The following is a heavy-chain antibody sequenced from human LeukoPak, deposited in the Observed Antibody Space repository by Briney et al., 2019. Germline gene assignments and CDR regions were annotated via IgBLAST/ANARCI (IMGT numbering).Heavy chain of an antibody. J-gene: IGHJ4*02. V-gene: IGHV4-34*01. Sequence: SETLSLTCAVYGGSFSGYYWSWIRQPPGKGLEWIGEINHSGSTNYNPSLKSRVTISVDTSKNQFSLKLSSVTAADTAVYYCARARVGATRIRFFDYWGQGTLVTVS. CDR2: INHSGST. CDR1: GGSFSGYY. D-gene: IGHD1-26*01. CDR3: ARARVGATRIRFFDY.